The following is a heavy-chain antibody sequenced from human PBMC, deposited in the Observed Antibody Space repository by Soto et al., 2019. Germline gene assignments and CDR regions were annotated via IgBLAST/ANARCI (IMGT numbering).Heavy chain of an antibody. D-gene: IGHD5-18*01. CDR1: GFTFDDYA. J-gene: IGHJ4*02. CDR3: VRSKGGYSYGTPFDY. CDR2: ISWNSGNI. V-gene: IGHV3-9*01. Sequence: EVPLEESGGALVQPGRSLRLSCAASGFTFDDYAMHWVRQVLGKSLEWVSSISWNSGNIGYADSVKGRFTTSRDNAKNSLYLQMNSLRPEDTALYYCVRSKGGYSYGTPFDYWGQGTLVTVSS.